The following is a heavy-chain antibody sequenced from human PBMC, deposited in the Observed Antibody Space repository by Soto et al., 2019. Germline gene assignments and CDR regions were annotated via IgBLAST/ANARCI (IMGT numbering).Heavy chain of an antibody. D-gene: IGHD2-15*01. CDR2: ISSSSSTI. V-gene: IGHV3-48*02. CDR3: AGVVAARYYYYYGMDV. CDR1: GFTFSSYS. J-gene: IGHJ6*02. Sequence: ESGGGLVQPGGSLRLSCAASGFTFSSYSMNWVRQAPGKGLEWVSYISSSSSTIYYADSVKGRFTISRDNAKNSLYLQMNSLRDEDTAVYYCAGVVAARYYYYYGMDVWGQGTTVTVSS.